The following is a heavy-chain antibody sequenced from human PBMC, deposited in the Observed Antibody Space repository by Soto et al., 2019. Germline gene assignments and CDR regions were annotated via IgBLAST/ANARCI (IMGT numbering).Heavy chain of an antibody. Sequence: QVQLVQSGAEVKKPGASVKVSCKASGYTLNTYGITWVRQALGQGLEWMGWISANNDHTNHPQKLQGRVTMTTDTSTSTAYMELRSLTSDDTAVYYCARGTYFDYWGQGTLVTVSS. CDR2: ISANNDHT. CDR3: ARGTYFDY. J-gene: IGHJ4*02. CDR1: GYTLNTYG. V-gene: IGHV1-18*01.